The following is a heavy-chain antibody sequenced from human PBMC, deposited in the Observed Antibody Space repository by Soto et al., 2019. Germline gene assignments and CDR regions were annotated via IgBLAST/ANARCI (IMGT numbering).Heavy chain of an antibody. Sequence: VKVSCKASGGTFSSYTISWVRQAPGQGLEWMGRIIPILGIANYAQKFQGRVTITADKSTSTAYMELSSLRSEDTAVYYCARGVLYYGSGSYAFDIWGQGTMVTVSS. D-gene: IGHD3-10*01. CDR1: GGTFSSYT. CDR2: IIPILGIA. CDR3: ARGVLYYGSGSYAFDI. V-gene: IGHV1-69*02. J-gene: IGHJ3*02.